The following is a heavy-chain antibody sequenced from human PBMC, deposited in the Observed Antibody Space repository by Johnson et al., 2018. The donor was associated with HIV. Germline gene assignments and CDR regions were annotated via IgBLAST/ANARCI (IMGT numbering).Heavy chain of an antibody. J-gene: IGHJ3*02. CDR1: GFTFTNYW. Sequence: VQLVESGGGLVQPGGSLRLSCAVSGFTFTNYWMHWVRQAPGKGLVWVSRVNNDGGDTIYADSVKGRFTISRDNSKNTLYLQLNSLRAEDTAVYYCARPLGPPLWHDAFDIWGQGTMVTVSS. CDR3: ARPLGPPLWHDAFDI. V-gene: IGHV3-74*01. CDR2: VNNDGGDT. D-gene: IGHD3-16*01.